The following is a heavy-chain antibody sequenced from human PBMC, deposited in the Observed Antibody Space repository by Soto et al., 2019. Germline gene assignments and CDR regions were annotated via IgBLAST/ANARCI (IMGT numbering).Heavy chain of an antibody. CDR2: INPSGGST. J-gene: IGHJ6*02. CDR1: GYTFTSYY. V-gene: IGHV1-46*01. Sequence: QVQLVQSGAEVKKPGASVKVSCKASGYTFTSYYMHWVRQAPGQGLEWMGIINPSGGSTSYAQKFQGRVTMTRDTSTSTVYMELSSLRSEDTAVYYCARDLYGLVRGVIITWALGGMDVWGQGTTVAVSS. D-gene: IGHD3-10*01. CDR3: ARDLYGLVRGVIITWALGGMDV.